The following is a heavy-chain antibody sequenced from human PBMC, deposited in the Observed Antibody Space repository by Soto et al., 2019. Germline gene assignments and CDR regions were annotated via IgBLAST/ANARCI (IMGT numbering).Heavy chain of an antibody. CDR3: SSDPQGTDEPDIVRVYDELDP. J-gene: IGHJ5*02. Sequence: GGSLRLSCAASGFTFSSYAMHWVRQAPGKGLEWVAVISYDGSSKYYADSVKGRFTISRDNSKNTLYLQMNSLRAEDTAVYYCSSDPQGTDEPDIVRVYDELDPWGQGTMVTVSS. CDR2: ISYDGSSK. V-gene: IGHV3-30-3*01. D-gene: IGHD2-8*01. CDR1: GFTFSSYA.